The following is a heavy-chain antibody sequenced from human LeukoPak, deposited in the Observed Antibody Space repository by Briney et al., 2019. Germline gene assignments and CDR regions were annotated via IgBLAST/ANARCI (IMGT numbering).Heavy chain of an antibody. CDR3: ARGPARSITGTRRRHLNWFDP. CDR1: GGSFSGYY. D-gene: IGHD1-7*01. CDR2: INHSGST. Sequence: PSETLSLTCAVYGGSFSGYYWCWIRQPPGKGLEWIGEINHSGSTNYNPSLKSRVTISVDTSKNQFSLKLSSVTAADTAVYYCARGPARSITGTRRRHLNWFDPWGQGTLVTVSS. J-gene: IGHJ5*02. V-gene: IGHV4-34*01.